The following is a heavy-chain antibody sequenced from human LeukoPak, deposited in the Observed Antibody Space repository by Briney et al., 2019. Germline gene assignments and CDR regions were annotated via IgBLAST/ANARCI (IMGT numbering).Heavy chain of an antibody. Sequence: GESLRLSCAASGFTFSSYMMTWVRQAPGKGLEWVANIKPDGGEKFYVDSVKGRFTISRDNSKNTLYLQMNSLRAEDTAVYYCAKDKLRSSGYYIDYWGQGTLVTVSS. CDR2: IKPDGGEK. J-gene: IGHJ4*02. V-gene: IGHV3-7*03. CDR3: AKDKLRSSGYYIDY. CDR1: GFTFSSYM. D-gene: IGHD3-22*01.